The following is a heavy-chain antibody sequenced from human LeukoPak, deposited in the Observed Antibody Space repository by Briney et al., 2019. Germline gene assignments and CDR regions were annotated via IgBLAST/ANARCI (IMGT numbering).Heavy chain of an antibody. Sequence: GGSLRLSCAASGFTFSSYSMNWVRQAPGKGLEWVSSISSSSYIYYADSVKGRFTISRDNSKNTLFLQMNSLRAEDTAVYYCAKDPVNDYDDYAFPWGQGTLVTVSS. CDR3: AKDPVNDYDDYAFP. V-gene: IGHV3-21*04. D-gene: IGHD4-17*01. CDR1: GFTFSSYS. CDR2: ISSSSYI. J-gene: IGHJ5*02.